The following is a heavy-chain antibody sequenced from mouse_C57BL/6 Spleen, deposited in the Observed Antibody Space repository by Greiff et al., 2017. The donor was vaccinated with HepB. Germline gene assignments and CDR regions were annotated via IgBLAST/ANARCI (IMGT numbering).Heavy chain of an antibody. CDR3: ARRYYGSSYDYFDY. D-gene: IGHD1-1*01. CDR2: IYPSDSET. J-gene: IGHJ2*01. Sequence: QVQLQQPGAELVRPGSSVKLSCKASGYTFTSYWMDWVKQRPGQGLEWIGNIYPSDSETHYNQKFKDKATLTVDKSSSTAYMQLSSLTSEDSAVYYCARRYYGSSYDYFDYWGQGTTLTVSS. CDR1: GYTFTSYW. V-gene: IGHV1-61*01.